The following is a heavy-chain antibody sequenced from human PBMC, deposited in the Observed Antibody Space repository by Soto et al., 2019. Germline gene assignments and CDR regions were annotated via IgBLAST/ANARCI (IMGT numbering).Heavy chain of an antibody. CDR1: GFTVSTNY. D-gene: IGHD1-1*01. CDR2: VFSGGST. CDR3: TRDPPYDGLDGFDI. J-gene: IGHJ3*02. Sequence: TGGSLRLSCAASGFTVSTNYMNWVRQAPGKRLEWVSVVFSGGSTSYADSVKDRFIISRDSSKNTLYLQMSSLRAEVMAVYYCTRDPPYDGLDGFDIWGQGTMVTVSS. V-gene: IGHV3-66*01.